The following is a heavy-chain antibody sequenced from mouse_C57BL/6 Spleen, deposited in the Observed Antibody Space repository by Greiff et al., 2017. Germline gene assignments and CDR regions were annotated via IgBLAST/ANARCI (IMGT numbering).Heavy chain of an antibody. CDR3: ARKDTTVVDYFDY. V-gene: IGHV1-61*01. Sequence: QVQLQQPGAELVRPGSSVTLSCKASGYTFTSYWMDWVKQRPGQGLEWIGNIYPSASETHYNQKFKDKATLTVDKSSGAAYMQLSSLTSDDAEVYDSARKDTTVVDYFDYWGQGTTLTVSS. J-gene: IGHJ2*01. CDR2: IYPSASET. D-gene: IGHD1-1*01. CDR1: GYTFTSYW.